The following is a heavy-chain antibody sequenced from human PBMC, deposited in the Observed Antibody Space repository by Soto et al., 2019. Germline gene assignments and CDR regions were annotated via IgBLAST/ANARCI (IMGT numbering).Heavy chain of an antibody. D-gene: IGHD7-27*01. CDR1: GDSISKLDYL. CDR2: IYKSATT. V-gene: IGHV4-30-4*01. Sequence: PSETLSLTCSVSGDSISKLDYLWDWIRQPPGQALEYIGYIYKSATTYYNPSFESRVAISVDTSKSQFSLNVTSVTAADTAVYFCARGRYCLTGRCFPNWFDSWGQGALVTVSS. J-gene: IGHJ5*01. CDR3: ARGRYCLTGRCFPNWFDS.